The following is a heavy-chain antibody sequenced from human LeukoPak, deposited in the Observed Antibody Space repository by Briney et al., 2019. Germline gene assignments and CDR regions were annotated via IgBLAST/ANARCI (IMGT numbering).Heavy chain of an antibody. J-gene: IGHJ4*02. CDR2: ISGSGGST. D-gene: IGHD3-10*01. Sequence: GGSLRLSCAASGFTFTTYWMSWVRQAPGKGLEWVSAISGSGGSTYYADSVKGRFTISRDNSKNTLYLQMNSLRAEDTAVYYCAKDSHYGSGPYWGQGTLVTVSS. V-gene: IGHV3-23*01. CDR3: AKDSHYGSGPY. CDR1: GFTFTTYW.